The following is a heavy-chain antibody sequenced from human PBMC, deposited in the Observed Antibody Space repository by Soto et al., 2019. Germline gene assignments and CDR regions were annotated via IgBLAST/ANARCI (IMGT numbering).Heavy chain of an antibody. CDR2: IIPILGIA. CDR3: ARGRYFVSYDFGGDYYYYMDV. CDR1: GGTFSSYT. V-gene: IGHV1-69*02. Sequence: SVKVSCKASGGTFSSYTISWVRQAPGQGLEWMGRIIPILGIANYAQKFQGRVTITADKSTSTAYMELSSLRSEDTAVYYCARGRYFVSYDFGGDYYYYMDVWGKGTTVTVSS. D-gene: IGHD3-3*01. J-gene: IGHJ6*03.